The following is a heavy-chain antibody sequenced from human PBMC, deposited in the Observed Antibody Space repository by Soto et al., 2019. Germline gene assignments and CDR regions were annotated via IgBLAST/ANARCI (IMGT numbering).Heavy chain of an antibody. CDR3: ARGIAAAYNWFDP. D-gene: IGHD6-13*01. Sequence: PSETLSLTCTVSGGSISSYYWSWIRQPPGKGLEWIGYIYYSGSTNYNPSLKSRVTISVDTSKNQFSLKLSSVTAADTAVYYCARGIAAAYNWFDPWGQGTPVTVSS. CDR2: IYYSGST. CDR1: GGSISSYY. J-gene: IGHJ5*02. V-gene: IGHV4-59*01.